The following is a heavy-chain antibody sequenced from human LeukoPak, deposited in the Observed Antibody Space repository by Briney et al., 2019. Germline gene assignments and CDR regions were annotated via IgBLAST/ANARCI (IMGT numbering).Heavy chain of an antibody. Sequence: SETLSLTCAVYGGSFSGYYWSWLRQPPGKGLEWIGEINHSGSTNYNPSLKSRVTISVDTSKNQFSLKLSSVTAADTAVYYCARTLRYFDWLLFQGSPTPNWFDPWGQGTLVTVPS. J-gene: IGHJ5*02. CDR1: GGSFSGYY. CDR3: ARTLRYFDWLLFQGSPTPNWFDP. V-gene: IGHV4-34*01. CDR2: INHSGST. D-gene: IGHD3-9*01.